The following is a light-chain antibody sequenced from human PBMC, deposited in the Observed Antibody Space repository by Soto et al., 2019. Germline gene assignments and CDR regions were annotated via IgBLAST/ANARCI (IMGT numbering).Light chain of an antibody. V-gene: IGKV1-27*01. Sequence: DIQMTQSPTALSASVGDRVTITCRASQNIRNFVAWYQQKPGKAPKLLIYAASTLQSGVTSRFSGSGSGTDFTLTVHSLRTEDVTTYSCQKYSSVPVFGPGTKVEIK. CDR3: QKYSSVPV. J-gene: IGKJ3*01. CDR2: AAS. CDR1: QNIRNF.